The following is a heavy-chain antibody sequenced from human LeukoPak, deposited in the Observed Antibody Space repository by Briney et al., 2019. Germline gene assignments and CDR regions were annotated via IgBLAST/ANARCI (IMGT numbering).Heavy chain of an antibody. D-gene: IGHD3-10*01. CDR3: ARDFGPSRGFDY. CDR2: ISDSGST. V-gene: IGHV4-59*01. CDR1: GDSINAYY. Sequence: PSETLSLTCTVSGDSINAYYWSWLRQPPGKGLDWIAFISDSGSTYYNPSLKSRVTISLDTSKKQFSLKLTSVTAADTAVYYCARDFGPSRGFDYWGQGTLVTVSS. J-gene: IGHJ4*02.